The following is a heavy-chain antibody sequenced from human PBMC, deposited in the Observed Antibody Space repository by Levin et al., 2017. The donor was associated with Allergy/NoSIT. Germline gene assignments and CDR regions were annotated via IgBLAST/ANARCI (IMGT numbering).Heavy chain of an antibody. Sequence: GGSLRLSCAASGFTFSNYWMHWVRQAPGKGLVWVSRISSDGSSTSYADSVKGRFTISRDNAQNTLYLQMNSLRAEDTAVYYCAREVWSDYYFEYWGQGTLVTVSS. CDR2: ISSDGSST. V-gene: IGHV3-74*01. D-gene: IGHD3-3*01. CDR3: AREVWSDYYFEY. CDR1: GFTFSNYW. J-gene: IGHJ4*02.